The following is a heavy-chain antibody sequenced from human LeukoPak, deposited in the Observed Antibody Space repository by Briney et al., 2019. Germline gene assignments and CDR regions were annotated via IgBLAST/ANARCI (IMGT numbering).Heavy chain of an antibody. CDR3: ARDGRGYCSSTSCYWGPYYYYGMDV. CDR2: ISAYNGNT. J-gene: IGHJ6*02. CDR1: GYTLTSYG. D-gene: IGHD2-2*01. V-gene: IGHV1-18*01. Sequence: ASVKVSCKASGYTLTSYGISWVRQAPGQGLEWTGWISAYNGNTNYAQKLQGRVTMTTDTSTSTAYMELRSLRSDDTAVYYCARDGRGYCSSTSCYWGPYYYYGMDVWGQATTVTVSS.